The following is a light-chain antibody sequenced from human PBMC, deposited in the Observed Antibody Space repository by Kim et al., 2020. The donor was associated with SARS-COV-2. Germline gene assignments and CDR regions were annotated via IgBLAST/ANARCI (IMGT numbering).Light chain of an antibody. CDR3: SSYAGSNNLV. V-gene: IGLV2-8*01. CDR2: EVS. CDR1: RSDVGGYNY. Sequence: GQSVTISSTGTRSDVGGYNYVSGYQQQPGKARKLMIYEVSKRPTGVADRFSGSKSGNAASLTVSGLQAEDEADYYCSSYAGSNNLVFGGGTQLTVL. J-gene: IGLJ3*02.